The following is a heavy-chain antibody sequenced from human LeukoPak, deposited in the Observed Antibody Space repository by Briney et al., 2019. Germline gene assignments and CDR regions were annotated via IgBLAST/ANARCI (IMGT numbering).Heavy chain of an antibody. V-gene: IGHV1-18*01. CDR1: GYTFSSYG. CDR2: IIPYNGNT. D-gene: IGHD2-2*01. Sequence: ASVKLSCKASGYTFSSYGISWVRQAPGQGLEWMGWIIPYNGNTNYAQNLQGRVSMTTDTSTTTAYMVLRGLTSDDTAVYYCARGGSTSWVGSFDYWGQGTLVTVSS. CDR3: ARGGSTSWVGSFDY. J-gene: IGHJ4*02.